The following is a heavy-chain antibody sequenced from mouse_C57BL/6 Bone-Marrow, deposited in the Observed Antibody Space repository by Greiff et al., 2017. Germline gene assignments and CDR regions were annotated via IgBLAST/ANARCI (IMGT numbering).Heavy chain of an antibody. V-gene: IGHV1-50*01. D-gene: IGHD1-1*01. CDR1: GYTFTSYW. J-gene: IGHJ4*01. CDR2: IDPSDSYT. Sequence: VQLQQSGAELVKPGALVKLSCKASGYTFTSYWMQWVKQRPGQGLEWIGEIDPSDSYTNYNQKFKGKATLTVDTSSSTAYMQLSSLTSEDSAVYYCAREGLLRSLAMDYWGQGTSVTGSS. CDR3: AREGLLRSLAMDY.